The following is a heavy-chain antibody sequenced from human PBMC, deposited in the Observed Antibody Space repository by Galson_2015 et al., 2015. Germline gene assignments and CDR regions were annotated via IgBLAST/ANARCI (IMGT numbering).Heavy chain of an antibody. D-gene: IGHD3-22*01. CDR1: GGTFSSYA. CDR2: IIPIFGTA. V-gene: IGHV1-69*13. J-gene: IGHJ5*02. Sequence: SVKVSCKASGGTFSSYAISWVRQAPGQGLEWMGGIIPIFGTANYAQKFQGRVTITADESTSTAYMELSSLRFEDTAVYYCARGGGNYYDSSGYYGRGWFDPWGQGTLVTASS. CDR3: ARGGGNYYDSSGYYGRGWFDP.